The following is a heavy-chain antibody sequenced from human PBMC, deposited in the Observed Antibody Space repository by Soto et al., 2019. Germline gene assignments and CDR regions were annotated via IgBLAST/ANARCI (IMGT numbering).Heavy chain of an antibody. CDR2: LWYDGTNK. CDR3: ARDWAPYYYGSGSYLSPQAY. D-gene: IGHD3-10*01. J-gene: IGHJ4*02. CDR1: GFSFSSYG. V-gene: IGHV3-33*01. Sequence: QVQLVESGGGVVQPGRSLRLSCAASGFSFSSYGMHWVRQAPGKGLEWVGVLWYDGTNKYYADSVKGRFTISRDSSKSTLYLLMNSLIVEDTAVYYCARDWAPYYYGSGSYLSPQAYWGQGTLVTVSS.